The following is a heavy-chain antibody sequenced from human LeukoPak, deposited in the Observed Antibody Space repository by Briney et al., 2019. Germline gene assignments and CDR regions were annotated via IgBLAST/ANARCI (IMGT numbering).Heavy chain of an antibody. J-gene: IGHJ4*02. Sequence: GASVKVSCKASGYTFTSYDINWVRQATGQGLEWMGWMNPNSGNTGYAQKFQGRVTMTRNTSISTAYMELNSLRAEDTAVYYCAKDGIVYSSGWYDSWYFDYWGQGTLVTVSS. CDR3: AKDGIVYSSGWYDSWYFDY. CDR2: MNPNSGNT. V-gene: IGHV1-8*01. D-gene: IGHD6-19*01. CDR1: GYTFTSYD.